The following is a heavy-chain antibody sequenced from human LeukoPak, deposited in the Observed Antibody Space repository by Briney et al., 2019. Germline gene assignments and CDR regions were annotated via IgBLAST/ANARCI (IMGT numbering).Heavy chain of an antibody. J-gene: IGHJ4*02. D-gene: IGHD3/OR15-3a*01. CDR2: MNPNSGNT. CDR1: GYTFTSYD. Sequence: ASVKVSCKASGYTFTSYDINWVRQATGQGLEWMGWMNPNSGNTGYAQKFQGRVTITRNTSISTAYMELSSLRSEDTAVYYCARWLGTGYFHYFDYWGQGTLVTVSS. CDR3: ARWLGTGYFHYFDY. V-gene: IGHV1-8*03.